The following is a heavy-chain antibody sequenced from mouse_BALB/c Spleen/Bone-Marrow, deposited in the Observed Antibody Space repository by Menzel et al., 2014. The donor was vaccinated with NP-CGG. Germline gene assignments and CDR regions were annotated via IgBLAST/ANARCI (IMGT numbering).Heavy chain of an antibody. CDR1: GYTFTSYY. CDR2: INPSNGGT. J-gene: IGHJ4*01. V-gene: IGHV1S81*02. Sequence: VKLVESGAELVKPAASVKLSCKASGYTFTSYYMYWVKQRPGQGLEWFGEINPSNGGTNFNEKFKNKATLTVDKSSSTAYMQLSSLTSEDSAVYYCSRGRRDALDYWGQGTSVTVSS. CDR3: SRGRRDALDY.